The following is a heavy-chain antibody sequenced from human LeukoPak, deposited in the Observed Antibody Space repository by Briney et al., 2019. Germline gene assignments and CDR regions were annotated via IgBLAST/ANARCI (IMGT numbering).Heavy chain of an antibody. CDR2: IWYDGVNK. J-gene: IGHJ4*02. D-gene: IGHD3-10*01. Sequence: GGSLSLSCAASGFTLSSNGIHWVRQAPGRGLEWVAIIWYDGVNKYYTDSVKGRFTISRDNSKNTLYLQINSLRAEDTAVYYCARCGSGSYYGDYWGQGTLVTVSS. CDR1: GFTLSSNG. CDR3: ARCGSGSYYGDY. V-gene: IGHV3-33*01.